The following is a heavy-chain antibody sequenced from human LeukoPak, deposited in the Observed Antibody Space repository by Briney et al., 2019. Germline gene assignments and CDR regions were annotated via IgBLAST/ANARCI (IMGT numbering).Heavy chain of an antibody. J-gene: IGHJ4*02. D-gene: IGHD1-26*01. V-gene: IGHV3-23*01. CDR2: XSAXXRRT. CDR1: GFTXXXXX. Sequence: GGSLRLSCAASGFTXXXXXMSWXXQVPGXXXXXXXXXSAXXRRTSXXXXXXXXXXXSRDNSNXXLYVXMNSLRDEATAVYYXAKDQRWESPHYLDSWGQGTLVTVSS. CDR3: AKDQRWESPHYLDS.